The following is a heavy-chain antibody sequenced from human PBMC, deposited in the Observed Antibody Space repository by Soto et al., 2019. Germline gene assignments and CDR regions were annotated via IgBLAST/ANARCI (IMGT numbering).Heavy chain of an antibody. CDR1: GGSISSSSYY. V-gene: IGHV4-39*01. Sequence: PSETLCLTCTVSGGSISSSSYYWGWIRQPPGKGLEWIGSIYYSGSTYYNPSLKSRVTISVDTSKNQFSLKLSSVTAADTAVYYCARATAMFFVSDYCGQGTLVTVSS. J-gene: IGHJ4*02. CDR2: IYYSGST. D-gene: IGHD5-18*01. CDR3: ARATAMFFVSDY.